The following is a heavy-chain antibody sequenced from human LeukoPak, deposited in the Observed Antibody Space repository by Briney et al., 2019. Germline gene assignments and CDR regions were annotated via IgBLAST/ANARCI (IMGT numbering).Heavy chain of an antibody. CDR2: ISTSSSTI. Sequence: GGSLRLSCAVSGITFSSYSMNWVRQAPGKGLEWVSYISTSSSTIYYADSVKGRFTISRDNAKNSLYLQMNGLRAEDTAVYYCAPGYCTTTSCSHYFDYWGQGTLVTVSS. D-gene: IGHD2-2*01. J-gene: IGHJ4*02. CDR1: GITFSSYS. V-gene: IGHV3-48*01. CDR3: APGYCTTTSCSHYFDY.